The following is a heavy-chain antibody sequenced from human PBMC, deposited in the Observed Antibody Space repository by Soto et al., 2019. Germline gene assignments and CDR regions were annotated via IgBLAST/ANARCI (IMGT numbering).Heavy chain of an antibody. J-gene: IGHJ6*02. V-gene: IGHV1-69*13. CDR3: ARAFGYGYDYYYYGIDV. CDR2: IIPIFGTA. Sequence: SVKVSCKASGGTFSSYAISWVRQAPGQGLEWMGGIIPIFGTANYAQKFQGRVTITADESTSTAYMELSSLRSEDTAVYYCARAFGYGYDYYYYGIDVRAQRTTVTGSS. D-gene: IGHD5-18*01. CDR1: GGTFSSYA.